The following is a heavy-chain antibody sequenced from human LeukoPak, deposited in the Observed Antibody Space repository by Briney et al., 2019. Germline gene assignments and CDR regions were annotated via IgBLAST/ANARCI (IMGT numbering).Heavy chain of an antibody. CDR1: GFTFSSYA. J-gene: IGHJ4*02. D-gene: IGHD2-21*02. Sequence: GGSLRLSCAASGFTFSSYAMSWVRQAPGKGLEWVSAISGSGGSTYYADSVKGRFTISRDNSKNTLYLQMNSLRAEDTAVYYCAKDPELAYCGGDCYSPDYWGQGTLVTVSS. CDR2: ISGSGGST. CDR3: AKDPELAYCGGDCYSPDY. V-gene: IGHV3-23*01.